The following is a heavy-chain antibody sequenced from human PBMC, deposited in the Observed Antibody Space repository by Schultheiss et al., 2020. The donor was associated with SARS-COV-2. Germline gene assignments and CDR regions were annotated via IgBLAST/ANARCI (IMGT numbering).Heavy chain of an antibody. V-gene: IGHV3-30-3*02. CDR1: GFTFSSYG. CDR3: AKHISGLVIPFDY. CDR2: ISYDGSNK. D-gene: IGHD3/OR15-3a*01. Sequence: GGSLRLSCAASGFTFSSYGMHWVRQAPGKGLEWVAVISYDGSNKYYADSVKGRFTISRDNSKNTLYLQMNSLRAEDTAVYYCAKHISGLVIPFDYWGQGTLVTVSS. J-gene: IGHJ4*02.